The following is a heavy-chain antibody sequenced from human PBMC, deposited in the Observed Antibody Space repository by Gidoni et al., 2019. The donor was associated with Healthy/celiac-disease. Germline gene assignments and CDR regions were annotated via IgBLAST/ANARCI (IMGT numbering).Heavy chain of an antibody. J-gene: IGHJ4*02. CDR1: GGSISSSSYY. CDR2: IYYSGST. CDR3: ARQRTATASLPFDY. D-gene: IGHD2-21*02. V-gene: IGHV4-39*01. Sequence: QLQLQESGPGLVKPSETLSLTCTVSGGSISSSSYYWGWSRQPPGKGLEGIGSIYYSGSTYYNTSLKRRVTISVDTSKNQFSLKLSSVTAADTAVYYCARQRTATASLPFDYWGQGTLVTVSS.